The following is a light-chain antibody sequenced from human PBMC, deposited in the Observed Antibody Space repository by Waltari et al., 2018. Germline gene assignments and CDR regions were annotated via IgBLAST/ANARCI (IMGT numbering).Light chain of an antibody. Sequence: IVLTQFPATLSLYPGERATLSCRASQTVINTYLAWYQQKPGQAPRLLIYATSTRAPGIPDRFSGSESGTDFTLTINRLEPEDFAVYFCQLSGSSLYTFGQGTKLEIK. CDR3: QLSGSSLYT. J-gene: IGKJ2*01. CDR1: QTVINTY. CDR2: ATS. V-gene: IGKV3-20*01.